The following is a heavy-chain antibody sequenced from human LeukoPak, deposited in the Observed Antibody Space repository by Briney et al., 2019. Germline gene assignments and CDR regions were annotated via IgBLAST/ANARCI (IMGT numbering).Heavy chain of an antibody. D-gene: IGHD5-18*01. CDR3: ARDQGWIQLWLLLEGSSMGIDY. J-gene: IGHJ4*02. CDR2: IPYDGSNK. CDR1: GFTFSSYA. Sequence: GGSLRLSCSASGFTFSSYAMHWVRQAPGKGLEWVAVIPYDGSNKYYADSVKGRFTISRDNSKNTLYLQMNSLRAEDTAVYYCARDQGWIQLWLLLEGSSMGIDYWGQGTLVTVSS. V-gene: IGHV3-30-3*01.